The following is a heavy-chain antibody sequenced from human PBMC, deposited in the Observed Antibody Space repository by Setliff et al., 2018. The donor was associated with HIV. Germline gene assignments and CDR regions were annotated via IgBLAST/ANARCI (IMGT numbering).Heavy chain of an antibody. CDR3: ARGRHYSSSAPFAIDY. V-gene: IGHV4-34*01. CDR1: GGSFSGYY. D-gene: IGHD6-6*01. J-gene: IGHJ4*02. Sequence: SETLSLTCAVYGGSFSGYYWSWIRQPPGKGLEWIGEINHSGSSNYNPSLKSRVIISVDTSKNQFSLKLRSVTAADTAVCYCARGRHYSSSAPFAIDYWGQGTLVTV. CDR2: INHSGSS.